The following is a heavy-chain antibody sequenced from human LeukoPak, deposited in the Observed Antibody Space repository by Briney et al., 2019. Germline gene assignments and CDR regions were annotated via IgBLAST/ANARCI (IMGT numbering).Heavy chain of an antibody. CDR1: GYTFTSYE. CDR3: ARASHRYCSGGSCCSGY. V-gene: IGHV1-8*03. Sequence: GASVKVSCKASGYTFTSYEINWVRQATGQGLEWMGWMNPNSDNTVYAQKFQGRVTITRNTSISTAYMELSSLRSEDTAVYYCARASHRYCSGGSCCSGYWGQGTLVTVSS. CDR2: MNPNSDNT. J-gene: IGHJ4*02. D-gene: IGHD2-15*01.